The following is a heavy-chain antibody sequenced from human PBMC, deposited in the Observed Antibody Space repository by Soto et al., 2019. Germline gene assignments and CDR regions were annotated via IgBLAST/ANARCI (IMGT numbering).Heavy chain of an antibody. J-gene: IGHJ6*02. CDR3: ARDFTTRSYGVDV. Sequence: ASVNVSCKASGYTFTGAYIHWVRQAPGQGLEWMGCINPNSGGTEFAQKFRGRVTVTRDTSITTVYMEMNRLRSDDTGVYYCARDFTTRSYGVDVWGQGTAVTVSS. D-gene: IGHD3-10*01. CDR1: GYTFTGAY. CDR2: INPNSGGT. V-gene: IGHV1-2*02.